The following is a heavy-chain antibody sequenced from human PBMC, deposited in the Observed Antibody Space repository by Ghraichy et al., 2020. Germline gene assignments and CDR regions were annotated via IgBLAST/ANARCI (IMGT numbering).Heavy chain of an antibody. CDR2: IGGSGGTT. V-gene: IGHV3-23*01. J-gene: IGHJ4*02. CDR3: AKNMGSGWVFSFDY. CDR1: GFTFSSTA. D-gene: IGHD6-19*01. Sequence: GGSLRLSCVASGFTFSSTAVSWVRQAPGRGLQWVSAIGGSGGTTYYADSVKGRFTISRDNSKNTLYLQMNSLRGEDTAVYYCAKNMGSGWVFSFDYWGQGTLVTVSS.